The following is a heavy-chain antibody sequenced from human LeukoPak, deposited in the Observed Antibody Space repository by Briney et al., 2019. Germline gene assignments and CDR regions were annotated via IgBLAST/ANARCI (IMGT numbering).Heavy chain of an antibody. V-gene: IGHV4-59*08. Sequence: SETLSLTCTVSGGSISSYYWSRIRQPPGKGLEWIGHIYYSGNTNYNPSLKSRVTISVDTSMNQFSLKLNSVIAADTAVYYCARGGGVRFGSGWRPGAWFDPWGQGTLVIVSS. J-gene: IGHJ5*02. D-gene: IGHD6-19*01. CDR2: IYYSGNT. CDR3: ARGGGVRFGSGWRPGAWFDP. CDR1: GGSISSYY.